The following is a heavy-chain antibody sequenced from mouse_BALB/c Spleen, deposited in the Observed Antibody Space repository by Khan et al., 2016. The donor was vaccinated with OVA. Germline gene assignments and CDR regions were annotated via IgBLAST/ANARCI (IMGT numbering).Heavy chain of an antibody. V-gene: IGHV3-2*02. CDR3: ARSVTVTTVVATDFDY. Sequence: EVQLQESGPGLVNPSQSLSLTCTVTGYSITSDYAWYWIRQFPGNKLEWMVYISYTGRTSYNPSLNSRISITRDTSKTQVFLQLNSVTTEDTASYYCARSVTVTTVVATDFDYWGQGTTLTVSS. D-gene: IGHD1-1*01. CDR2: ISYTGRT. CDR1: GYSITSDYA. J-gene: IGHJ2*01.